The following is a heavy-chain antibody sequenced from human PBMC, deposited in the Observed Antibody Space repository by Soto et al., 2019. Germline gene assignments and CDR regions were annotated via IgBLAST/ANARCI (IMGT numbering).Heavy chain of an antibody. CDR3: ARSRYSCSWYGDFDY. J-gene: IGHJ4*02. D-gene: IGHD6-13*01. V-gene: IGHV1-69*12. CDR2: IIPIFGTA. CDR1: GGTFSSYA. Sequence: QVQLVQSGAELKKPGSSVKVSCKASGGTFSSYAISWVRQAPGQGLEWMGGIIPIFGTANYGQKFQGRGTITADEATSTAYMELSSLRSEDTAVYYCARSRYSCSWYGDFDYWGQGTLVTVSS.